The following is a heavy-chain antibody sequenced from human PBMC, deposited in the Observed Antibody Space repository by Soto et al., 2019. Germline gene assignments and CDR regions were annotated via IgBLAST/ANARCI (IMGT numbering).Heavy chain of an antibody. V-gene: IGHV1-24*01. D-gene: IGHD3-22*01. CDR2: FDPEDGET. Sequence: ASVKVSCKVSGYTLTELSMHWMRQAPGKGLEWMGGFDPEDGETIYAQKFQGRVTMTEDTSTDTAYMELSSLRSEDTAVYYCARRSNYYDSSGYPPYAFDIWGQGTMVTVS. CDR1: GYTLTELS. J-gene: IGHJ3*02. CDR3: ARRSNYYDSSGYPPYAFDI.